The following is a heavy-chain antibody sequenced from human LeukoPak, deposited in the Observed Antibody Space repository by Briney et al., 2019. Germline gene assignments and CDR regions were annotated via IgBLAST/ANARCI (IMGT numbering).Heavy chain of an antibody. Sequence: PSGTLSLTSAVYGGSFSGYYWSWMRRHPGEGLEWIGEINHSGSTNYNPSLKSRVTISVDTSKNQFSLKLSSVTAADTAVYYCARGILYYDILTGYLLYYFDYWGQGTLVTVSS. J-gene: IGHJ4*02. V-gene: IGHV4-34*01. CDR2: INHSGST. D-gene: IGHD3-9*01. CDR1: GGSFSGYY. CDR3: ARGILYYDILTGYLLYYFDY.